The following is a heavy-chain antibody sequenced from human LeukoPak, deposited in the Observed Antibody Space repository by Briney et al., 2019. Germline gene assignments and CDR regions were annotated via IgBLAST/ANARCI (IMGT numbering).Heavy chain of an antibody. Sequence: SETLSLTCAVSGASISSSYWSWIRQPPGKGLEWIGYINYSGNTKYNPSLESRVTISVDASNNQFSLGLSSVTAADTAFYYCARGCYDSRGYSNTFDIWGQGTLVTVSS. CDR3: ARGCYDSRGYSNTFDI. V-gene: IGHV4-59*01. CDR2: INYSGNT. CDR1: GASISSSY. J-gene: IGHJ3*02. D-gene: IGHD3-22*01.